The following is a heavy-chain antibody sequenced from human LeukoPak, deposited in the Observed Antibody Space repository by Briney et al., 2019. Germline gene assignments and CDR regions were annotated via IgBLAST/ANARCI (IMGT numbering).Heavy chain of an antibody. CDR1: GFTFDDYA. Sequence: PGRSLRLSCAASGFTFDDYAMHWVRQAPGKGLEWVSGISWNSGSIGYADSVKGRFTISRDNAKNSLYLQMNSLRAEDTALYYCAKGQGFRYCSGGSCYSALGAFDIWGQGTMVTVSS. D-gene: IGHD2-15*01. CDR2: ISWNSGSI. V-gene: IGHV3-9*01. J-gene: IGHJ3*02. CDR3: AKGQGFRYCSGGSCYSALGAFDI.